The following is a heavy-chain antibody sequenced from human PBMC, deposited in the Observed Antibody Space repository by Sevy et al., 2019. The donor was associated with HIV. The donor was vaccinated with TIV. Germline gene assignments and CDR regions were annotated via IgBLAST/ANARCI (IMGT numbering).Heavy chain of an antibody. CDR2: INPNTGVK. J-gene: IGHJ4*02. CDR1: GYTFTDYY. CDR3: ARGRVIFDY. V-gene: IGHV1-2*02. Sequence: ASVKFSCKASGYTFTDYYLHWVRQAPGQGLEWMTYINPNTGVKNYAQKFRGRVTMTTDTSINTVYMELTRLTSDDTAVYFCARGRVIFDYWGQATSVTVSS.